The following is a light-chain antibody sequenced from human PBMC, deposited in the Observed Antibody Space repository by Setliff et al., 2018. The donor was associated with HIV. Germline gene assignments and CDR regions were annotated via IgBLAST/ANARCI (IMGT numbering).Light chain of an antibody. CDR2: DVS. J-gene: IGLJ1*01. CDR3: SSDPTTKNYV. V-gene: IGLV2-14*03. CDR1: HTDVGSYHY. Sequence: QSVLTQPASVSGSPGQTITIPCTGTHTDVGSYHYVSWYQQHPGTATKLIIFDVSKGPSGVSNRFSGSKSGNTASLTISGLQAADEGDYYFSSDPTTKNYVFGSGTK.